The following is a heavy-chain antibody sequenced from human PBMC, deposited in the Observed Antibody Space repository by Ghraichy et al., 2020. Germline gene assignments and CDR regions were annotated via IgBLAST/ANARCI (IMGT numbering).Heavy chain of an antibody. CDR2: IYYSGST. CDR3: ARRHEQWLVWPHWYFDL. Sequence: SETLSLTCTVSGGSISSSSYYWGWIRQPPGKGLEWIGSIYYSGSTYYNPSLKSRVTISVDTSKNQFSLKLSSVTAADTAVYYCARRHEQWLVWPHWYFDLWGRGTLVTVSS. D-gene: IGHD6-19*01. J-gene: IGHJ2*01. V-gene: IGHV4-39*01. CDR1: GGSISSSSYY.